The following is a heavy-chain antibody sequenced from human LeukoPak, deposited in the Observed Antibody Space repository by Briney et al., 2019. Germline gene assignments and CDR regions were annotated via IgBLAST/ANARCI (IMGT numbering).Heavy chain of an antibody. V-gene: IGHV3-30*02. CDR2: IRYDGSDK. J-gene: IGHJ6*03. CDR1: GFTFSTYG. D-gene: IGHD3-10*01. Sequence: GGSLRLSCAASGFTFSTYGMHWVRQAPGKGLEWVAFIRYDGSDKYYADSVKGRFTISRDNSKNTLSLQMNSLRPEDTAVYYCTRAGRLVRGVHYYYYMDVWGKGTTVTISS. CDR3: TRAGRLVRGVHYYYYMDV.